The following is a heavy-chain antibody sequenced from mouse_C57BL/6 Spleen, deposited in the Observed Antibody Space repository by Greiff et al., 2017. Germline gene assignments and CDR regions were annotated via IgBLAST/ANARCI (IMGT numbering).Heavy chain of an antibody. CDR2: IDPSDSET. CDR3: ARSADGYYGGY. D-gene: IGHD2-3*01. J-gene: IGHJ3*01. Sequence: QVQLQQPGAELVRPGSSVKLSCKASGYTFTSYWMHWVKQRPIQGLEWIGNIDPSDSETHYNQKFKDKATLTVDKSSSTAYMQLSSLTSEDSAVYYCARSADGYYGGYWGQGTLVTVSA. V-gene: IGHV1-52*01. CDR1: GYTFTSYW.